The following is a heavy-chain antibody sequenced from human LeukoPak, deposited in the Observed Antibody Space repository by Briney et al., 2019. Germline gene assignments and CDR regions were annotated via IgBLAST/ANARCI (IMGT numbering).Heavy chain of an antibody. CDR2: INPNTGGT. CDR3: ARDQIASPNWELDY. Sequence: GASVKVSCKASGYTFTGYYIHWVRQAPGQGLEWMGWINPNTGGTNYAQKFQGRVTMTRDTSISTAYMELSRLTSDDTAVYYCARDQIASPNWELDYWGQGTLVTVSS. CDR1: GYTFTGYY. V-gene: IGHV1-2*02. D-gene: IGHD1-1*01. J-gene: IGHJ4*02.